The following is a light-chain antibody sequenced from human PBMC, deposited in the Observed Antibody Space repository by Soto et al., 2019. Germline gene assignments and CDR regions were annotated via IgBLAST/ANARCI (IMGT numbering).Light chain of an antibody. CDR3: SSYAGSNIWV. Sequence: QSVLTQSPSASGSPGQSVTISYTGTSSDVGNYNYVSWYQQHPGKAPKLMIYEVSKRPSGVPDRFSGSKSGNTASLTVSGLQVEDEADYYCSSYAGSNIWVFGGGTQLTVL. J-gene: IGLJ3*02. CDR1: SSDVGNYNY. V-gene: IGLV2-8*01. CDR2: EVS.